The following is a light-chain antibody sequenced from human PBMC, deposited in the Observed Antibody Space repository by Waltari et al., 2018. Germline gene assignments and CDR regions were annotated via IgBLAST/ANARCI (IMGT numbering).Light chain of an antibody. Sequence: EIVLTQSPSTLSLSPGERATPSCRASQSVSRSLAWYQQKPGQAPRLLNDGASSRATGVPDRFRGSGSWTDFSLTISRLEPEDFAVYYCQHYVRLPVSFGQGTKVEIK. CDR2: GAS. V-gene: IGKV3-20*01. CDR3: QHYVRLPVS. J-gene: IGKJ1*01. CDR1: QSVSRS.